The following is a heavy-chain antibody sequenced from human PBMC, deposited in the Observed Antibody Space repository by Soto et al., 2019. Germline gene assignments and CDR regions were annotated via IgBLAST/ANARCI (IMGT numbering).Heavy chain of an antibody. D-gene: IGHD2-8*02. CDR2: INNRNGNT. V-gene: IGHV1-18*01. CDR1: GHTFITFG. CDR3: ARDTNHWDHKYWDS. Sequence: QVQLEQSGVEMRKPGASVKVSCKASGHTFITFGVSWVRQAPGQGLEWMGWINNRNGNTNYAQTFQGRVSMTRDTSTTTVYMELRSLTSDHAAVYLCARDTNHWDHKYWDSWGQGTLVIVSS. J-gene: IGHJ4*02.